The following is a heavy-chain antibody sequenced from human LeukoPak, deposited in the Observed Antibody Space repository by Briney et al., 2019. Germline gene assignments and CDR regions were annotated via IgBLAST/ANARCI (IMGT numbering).Heavy chain of an antibody. CDR3: AREEGLFVVVPAAPNWFDP. D-gene: IGHD2-2*01. V-gene: IGHV1-69*04. J-gene: IGHJ5*02. CDR1: GGTFSSYA. Sequence: SVKVSCKASGGTFSSYAISWVRQAPGQGLEWMGRIIPIFGIANYAQKFQGRVTITADKTTSTAYMELSSLRSEDTAVYYCAREEGLFVVVPAAPNWFDPWGQGTLVTVSS. CDR2: IIPIFGIA.